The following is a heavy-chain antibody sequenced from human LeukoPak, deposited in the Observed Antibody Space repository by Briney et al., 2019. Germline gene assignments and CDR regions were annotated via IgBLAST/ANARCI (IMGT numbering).Heavy chain of an antibody. Sequence: SETLSLTCAVYGGSFSGYYWSWIRQPPGKGLEWIGEINHSGSTNYNPSLKSRVTISVDTSKNQFSLKLSSVTAADTAVYYCARDHPIAAAAYNFDYWGQGTLVTVSS. CDR2: INHSGST. CDR1: GGSFSGYY. D-gene: IGHD6-13*01. V-gene: IGHV4-34*01. J-gene: IGHJ4*02. CDR3: ARDHPIAAAAYNFDY.